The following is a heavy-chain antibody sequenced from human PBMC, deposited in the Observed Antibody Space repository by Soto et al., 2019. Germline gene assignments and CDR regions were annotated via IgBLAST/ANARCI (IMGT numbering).Heavy chain of an antibody. D-gene: IGHD6-13*01. V-gene: IGHV3-53*04. CDR2: IYSGGST. Sequence: GGSLRLSCAASGFTVSNNYMSWVRQAPGKGLEWVSVIYSGGSTYYADSVKGRFTISRHNSKNTLYLQMNSLRAEDTAVYYCARGLRAAAGTSYYYGMDVWGQGTTVTVSS. CDR1: GFTVSNNY. CDR3: ARGLRAAAGTSYYYGMDV. J-gene: IGHJ6*02.